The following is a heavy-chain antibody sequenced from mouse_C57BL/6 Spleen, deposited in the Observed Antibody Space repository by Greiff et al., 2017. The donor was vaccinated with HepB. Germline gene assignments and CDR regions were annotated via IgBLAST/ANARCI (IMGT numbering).Heavy chain of an antibody. Sequence: QVQLKQSGAELARPGASVKLSCKASGYTFTSYGISWVKQRTGQGLEWIGEIYPRSGNTYYNEKFKGKATLTADKSSSTAYMELRSLTSEDSAVYFCANYYGSSSTWFAYWGQGTLVTVSA. CDR2: IYPRSGNT. D-gene: IGHD1-1*01. CDR1: GYTFTSYG. J-gene: IGHJ3*01. CDR3: ANYYGSSSTWFAY. V-gene: IGHV1-81*01.